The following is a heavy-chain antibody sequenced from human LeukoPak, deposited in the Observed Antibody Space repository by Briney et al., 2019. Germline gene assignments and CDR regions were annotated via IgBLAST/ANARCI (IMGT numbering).Heavy chain of an antibody. CDR2: IKSKTDGGTT. D-gene: IGHD6-13*01. J-gene: IGHJ4*02. Sequence: GGSLRLSCAASGFTFNNAWMSWVRQAPGKGLEWVGRIKSKTDGGTTDYAAPVKGRFTISRDDSKNTLSLQMNSLKTEDTAMYYCTTGYSSSWPFDYWGQGTLVTVSS. CDR3: TTGYSSSWPFDY. CDR1: GFTFNNAW. V-gene: IGHV3-15*01.